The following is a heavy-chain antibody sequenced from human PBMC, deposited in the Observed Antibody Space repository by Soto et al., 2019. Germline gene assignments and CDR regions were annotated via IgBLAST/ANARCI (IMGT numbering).Heavy chain of an antibody. CDR3: AKDGGYYYSSTSPSDIDS. CDR2: ISGSGGST. V-gene: IGHV3-23*01. D-gene: IGHD3-10*01. J-gene: IGHJ5*01. Sequence: PGGSLRLSCAASGFTFSSYAMSWVRQAPGKGLEWVSAISGSGGSTYYADSVKGRFTISRDNSKNTLYLQMNGLRAEDTAVYYCAKDGGYYYSSTSPSDIDSWGQGTLLTVSS. CDR1: GFTFSSYA.